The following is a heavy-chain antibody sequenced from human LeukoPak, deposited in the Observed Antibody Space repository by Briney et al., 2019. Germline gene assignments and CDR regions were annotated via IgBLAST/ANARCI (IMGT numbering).Heavy chain of an antibody. J-gene: IGHJ6*03. CDR2: IHTSGST. V-gene: IGHV4-4*07. CDR3: ARNGVAAAGIYMDV. Sequence: SETLSLTCTVSGGSLSSYYWSWIRQPAGKGLEWIGRIHTSGSTNYNPSLKSRVTMSVDTSKNQFSLKLSSVTAADTAVYYCARNGVAAAGIYMDVWGKGTTVTVSS. CDR1: GGSLSSYY. D-gene: IGHD6-13*01.